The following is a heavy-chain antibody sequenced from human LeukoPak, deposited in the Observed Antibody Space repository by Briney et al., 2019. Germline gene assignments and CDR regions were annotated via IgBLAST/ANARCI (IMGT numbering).Heavy chain of an antibody. Sequence: GGSLRLSCAASGFTFSSYGMHWVRQAPGKGLEWVTFISYDGSVKYYIDSVKGRFTISRDNSKNTLYLQMNSLRAEDTSLYYCARDLSENYSADYRGQGTLVTVSS. CDR3: ARDLSENYSADY. V-gene: IGHV3-30*19. CDR2: ISYDGSVK. D-gene: IGHD3-10*01. J-gene: IGHJ4*02. CDR1: GFTFSSYG.